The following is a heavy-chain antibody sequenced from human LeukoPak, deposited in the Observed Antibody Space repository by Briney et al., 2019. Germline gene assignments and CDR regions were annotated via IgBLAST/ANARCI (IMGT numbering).Heavy chain of an antibody. CDR1: GGSISSGGYY. D-gene: IGHD5-18*01. CDR2: IYYSGST. V-gene: IGHV4-31*03. Sequence: TLSLTCTVSGGSISSGGYYWSWIRQHPGKGLEWIGYIYYSGSTYYNPSLKSRVTISVDTSKNQFSLKLSSVTAADTAVYYCARVRDTAMVDTRGTTDYWGQGTLVTVSS. CDR3: ARVRDTAMVDTRGTTDY. J-gene: IGHJ4*02.